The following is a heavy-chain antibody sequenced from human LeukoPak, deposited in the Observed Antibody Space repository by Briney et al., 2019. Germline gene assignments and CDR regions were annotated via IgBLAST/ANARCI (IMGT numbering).Heavy chain of an antibody. CDR2: IIPIFGTA. Sequence: ASVKVSCKASGGTFSSYAISWVRQAPGQGLEWMGRIIPIFGTANYAQKFQGRVTITTDESTSTAYMELSSLRSEDTAVYYCARLDVNDSSGDLFDYWGRGTLVTVSS. V-gene: IGHV1-69*05. D-gene: IGHD3-22*01. CDR3: ARLDVNDSSGDLFDY. J-gene: IGHJ4*02. CDR1: GGTFSSYA.